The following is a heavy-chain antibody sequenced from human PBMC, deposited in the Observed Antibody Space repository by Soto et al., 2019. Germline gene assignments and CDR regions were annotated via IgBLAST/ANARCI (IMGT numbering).Heavy chain of an antibody. V-gene: IGHV3-23*01. J-gene: IGHJ4*01. CDR2: ISGSGGST. Sequence: GGSLRLSCVASGFAFSNYAMSWVRQAPGKGLEWVSAISGSGGSTYYADSVKGRFTISRDNSKNAPYLQMDGLRAEDTAVYFCVSRIPSWVFDYWGQGTLVTVSS. CDR3: VSRIPSWVFDY. CDR1: GFAFSNYA. D-gene: IGHD3-16*01.